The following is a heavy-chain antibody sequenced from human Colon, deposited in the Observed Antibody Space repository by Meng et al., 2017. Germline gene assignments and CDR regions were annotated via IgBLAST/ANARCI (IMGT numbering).Heavy chain of an antibody. Sequence: VQPQESGPGLGPPSQTLSLTCTVSGGSISSGDYYWSWIRQPPGKGLEWIGYIYYSGSTYSNASLKSRVTISIDRSKNQFSLKLSSVTAADTAVYYCARDRKHYGERGWFDPWGQGTLVTVSS. CDR1: GGSISSGDYY. D-gene: IGHD4-17*01. J-gene: IGHJ5*02. CDR2: IYYSGST. CDR3: ARDRKHYGERGWFDP. V-gene: IGHV4-30-4*01.